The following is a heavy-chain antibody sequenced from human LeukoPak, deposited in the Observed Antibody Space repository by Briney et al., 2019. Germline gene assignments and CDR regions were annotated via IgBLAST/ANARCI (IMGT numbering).Heavy chain of an antibody. CDR1: GGSYSGYY. CDR3: ARARTLYYYGTGSYNWFDP. D-gene: IGHD3-10*01. V-gene: IGHV4-34*01. Sequence: SETLSLTCAVSGGSYSGYYWSRIRQPPGKGLEWIGEINHSGSTNYNPSLKSRVTISVDTSRNQFFLKLSSVTAADTAVYYCARARTLYYYGTGSYNWFDPWGQGTLVTVSS. J-gene: IGHJ5*02. CDR2: INHSGST.